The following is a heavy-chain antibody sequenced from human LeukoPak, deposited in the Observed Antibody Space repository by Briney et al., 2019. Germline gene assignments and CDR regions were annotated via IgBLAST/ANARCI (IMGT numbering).Heavy chain of an antibody. V-gene: IGHV4-34*01. J-gene: IGHJ4*02. Sequence: SETLSLTCAVYGASFSDSYWSWIRQSPEKGREWIGEINNSASTSYNPALNSRVIMSVDRSKNQFSLRLTSVTAADTAVYYCARGRYGPRLGNWGQGTLVTVSS. CDR1: GASFSDSY. CDR2: INNSAST. CDR3: ARGRYGPRLGN. D-gene: IGHD3-16*01.